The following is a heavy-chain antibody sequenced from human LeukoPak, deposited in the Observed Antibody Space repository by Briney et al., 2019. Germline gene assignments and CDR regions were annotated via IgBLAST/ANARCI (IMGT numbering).Heavy chain of an antibody. CDR3: ARDLTDPMYDIGCPTGGSCLTIRYGMDV. V-gene: IGHV6-1*01. Sequence: SQTLSLTCAISGDSVSSNSAAWNWIRQSPSRGLEWLGRTYYRSKWYNDYAVSVKSRITINPDTSKNQFSLQLNSVTPEDTAVYYCARDLTDPMYDIGCPTGGSCLTIRYGMDVWGQGTTVTVSS. J-gene: IGHJ6*02. CDR1: GDSVSSNSAA. D-gene: IGHD3-9*01. CDR2: TYYRSKWYN.